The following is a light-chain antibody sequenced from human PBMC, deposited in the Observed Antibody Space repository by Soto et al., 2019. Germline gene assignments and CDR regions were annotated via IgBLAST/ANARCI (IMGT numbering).Light chain of an antibody. CDR1: QSISSW. V-gene: IGKV1-5*03. CDR2: KAS. Sequence: DIQMTQSPSTLSASVGDRVTITCRASQSISSWLAWYQQKPGKAPKLQIYKASSLESGVPSRFSGSGSGTEFTLTISSLQPDDFATYYCQQYNSYRRTFGQGTKVEIK. J-gene: IGKJ1*01. CDR3: QQYNSYRRT.